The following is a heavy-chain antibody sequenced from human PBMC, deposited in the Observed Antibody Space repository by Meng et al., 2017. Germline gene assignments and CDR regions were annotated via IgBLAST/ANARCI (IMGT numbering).Heavy chain of an antibody. V-gene: IGHV1-69*05. CDR1: GGTFSSYA. Sequence: SVKVSCKASGGTFSSYAISWVRQAPGQGLEWMGGIIPIFGTANYAQKFQGRVTITTDESTSTAHMELSSLRSEDTAVYYCARGRGDFLPYYFDYWGQGTLVTVSS. CDR3: ARGRGDFLPYYFDY. J-gene: IGHJ4*02. CDR2: IIPIFGTA. D-gene: IGHD4-17*01.